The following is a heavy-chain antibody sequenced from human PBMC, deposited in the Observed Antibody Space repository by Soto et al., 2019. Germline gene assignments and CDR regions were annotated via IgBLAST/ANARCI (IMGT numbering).Heavy chain of an antibody. Sequence: PVGSLRLSCAASGFTFSSYGMHWVRQAPGKGLEWVAVISYDGSNKYYADSVKGRFTISRDNSKNTLYLQMNSLRAEDTAVYYCAKDRGNNYYYGMDVWGQGTTVTVSS. V-gene: IGHV3-30*18. CDR2: ISYDGSNK. J-gene: IGHJ6*02. CDR1: GFTFSSYG. CDR3: AKDRGNNYYYGMDV.